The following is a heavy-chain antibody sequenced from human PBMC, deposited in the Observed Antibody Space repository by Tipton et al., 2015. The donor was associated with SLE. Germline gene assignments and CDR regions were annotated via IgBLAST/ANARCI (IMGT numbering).Heavy chain of an antibody. CDR1: GDSNSSVSHY. D-gene: IGHD6-19*01. J-gene: IGHJ6*02. CDR3: ARGWSGWYYAMDV. Sequence: TLSLTCTISGDSNSSVSHYWTWIRQSPGKGLEWIGHIHTSGSATYNPSFGSRVTISVDTSKNQFSLRQKSVTAADTAVYFCARGWSGWYYAMDVWGQGSTVTVSS. CDR2: IHTSGSA. V-gene: IGHV4-61*09.